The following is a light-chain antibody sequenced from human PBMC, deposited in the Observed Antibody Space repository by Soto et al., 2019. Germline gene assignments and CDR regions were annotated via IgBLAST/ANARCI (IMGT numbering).Light chain of an antibody. Sequence: EPVLTQSPGTLYFSPGERATLSCRASQSVGNSHVAWYQQRRGLPPSLLIYVASNRATGIPARFGGSGSGADFTLTISRLEPDDCAVYFGQQYGNSPPGTFGQGTRL. CDR2: VAS. CDR1: QSVGNSH. CDR3: QQYGNSPPGT. V-gene: IGKV3-20*01. J-gene: IGKJ5*01.